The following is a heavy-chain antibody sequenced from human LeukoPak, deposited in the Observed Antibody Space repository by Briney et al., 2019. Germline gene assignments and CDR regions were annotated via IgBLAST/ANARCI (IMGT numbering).Heavy chain of an antibody. D-gene: IGHD3-22*01. CDR1: GFTFSRYW. Sequence: GGSLRLSCAASGFTFSRYWMHWVRQAPGKGLVWVSRIKSDGSTNYADSVKGRFTISRDNAKNTVSLQMNSLRAEDTGEYYCARAPAEIGGYYPEYFRHWGQGTLVTVSS. CDR2: IKSDGST. V-gene: IGHV3-74*01. J-gene: IGHJ1*01. CDR3: ARAPAEIGGYYPEYFRH.